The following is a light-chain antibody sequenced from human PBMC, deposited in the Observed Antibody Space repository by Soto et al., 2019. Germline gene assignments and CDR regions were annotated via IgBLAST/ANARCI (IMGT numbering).Light chain of an antibody. CDR1: QDISNY. V-gene: IGKV1-33*01. J-gene: IGKJ2*01. CDR3: QQYGNLPQT. CDR2: DAS. Sequence: DIPMTQSASSLSASVGDRVTITCQASQDISNYLNWYQQKPGQAPKLLIYDASNLETWVPSRFSGNGSGTDFTFTIRSLHPEDIATYYCQQYGNLPQTFGQATKLEI.